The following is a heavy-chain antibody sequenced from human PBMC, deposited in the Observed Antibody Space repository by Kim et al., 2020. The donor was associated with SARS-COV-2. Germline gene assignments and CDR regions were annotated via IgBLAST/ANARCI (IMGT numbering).Heavy chain of an antibody. CDR3: ARASSSSWNAFDI. CDR1: GFTFSSYS. V-gene: IGHV3-21*01. D-gene: IGHD6-13*01. J-gene: IGHJ3*02. CDR2: ISSSSSYI. Sequence: GGSLRLSCAASGFTFSSYSMNWVRQAPGKGLEWVSSISSSSSYIYYAESVKGRFTISRDNAKNSLYLQMNSLRAEDTAVYYCARASSSSWNAFDIWGQGTMVTVSS.